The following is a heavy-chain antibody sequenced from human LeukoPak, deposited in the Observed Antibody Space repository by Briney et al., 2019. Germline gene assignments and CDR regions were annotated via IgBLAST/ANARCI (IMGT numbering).Heavy chain of an antibody. Sequence: PSETLSLTCTVSGGSISSSSHYWGWIRQPPGKGLEWIGSIYYSGSTYYNPSLKSRVTISVDTSKNQFSLKLSSVTAADTAVYYCARRRITMVRGGRGDFDYWGQGTLVTVSS. CDR3: ARRRITMVRGGRGDFDY. CDR1: GGSISSSSHY. J-gene: IGHJ4*02. CDR2: IYYSGST. D-gene: IGHD3-10*01. V-gene: IGHV4-39*01.